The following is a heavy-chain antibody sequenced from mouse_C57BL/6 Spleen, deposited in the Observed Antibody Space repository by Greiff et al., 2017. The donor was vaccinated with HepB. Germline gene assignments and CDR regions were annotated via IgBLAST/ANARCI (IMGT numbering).Heavy chain of an antibody. CDR3: ARRWLLPDWYFDV. CDR1: GFTFSDYG. CDR2: ISSGSSTI. J-gene: IGHJ1*03. V-gene: IGHV5-17*01. Sequence: EVMLVESGGGLVKPGGSLKLSCAASGFTFSDYGMHWVRQAPEKGLEWVAYISSGSSTIYYADTVKGRFTISRDNAKNTLFLQMTSLRSEDTAMYYCARRWLLPDWYFDVWGTGTTVTVSS. D-gene: IGHD2-3*01.